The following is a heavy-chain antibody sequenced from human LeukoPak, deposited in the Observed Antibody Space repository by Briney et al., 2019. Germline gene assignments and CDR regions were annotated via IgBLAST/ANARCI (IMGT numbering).Heavy chain of an antibody. CDR2: IIPIFGTA. V-gene: IGHV1-69*05. J-gene: IGHJ3*02. CDR1: GGTFSSYA. CDR3: ARDHTTGNAFDI. D-gene: IGHD3-10*01. Sequence: GSSVKVSCKASGGTFSSYAISWVRQAPGQGLEWMGGIIPIFGTANYAQKFQGRVTITTDESTSTAYMELSSLGSEDTAVYYCARDHTTGNAFDIWGQGTMVTVSS.